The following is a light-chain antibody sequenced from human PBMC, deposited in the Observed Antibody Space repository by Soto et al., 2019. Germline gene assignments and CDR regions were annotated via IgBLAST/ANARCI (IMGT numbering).Light chain of an antibody. V-gene: IGKV3-11*01. Sequence: EIVLTQSPATLSLSPGERVTLSCRASQSVSSHLAWYQQRPGQAPRLLIYDASDRAPGVPARFSGAGSETDFTLTISSLEPEDFAVYYCQQRSNWPLTFGGGTKVDIK. CDR1: QSVSSH. CDR3: QQRSNWPLT. J-gene: IGKJ4*01. CDR2: DAS.